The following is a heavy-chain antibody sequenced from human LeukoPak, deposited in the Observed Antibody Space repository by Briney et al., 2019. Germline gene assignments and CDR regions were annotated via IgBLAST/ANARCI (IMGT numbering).Heavy chain of an antibody. J-gene: IGHJ4*02. CDR1: GFMFNSYV. Sequence: GGSLRLSCAASGFMFNSYVMSWVRQAPGKVLEWVSAINGGGGNTYYADSVKGRFTISRDNSKNMVYLQMNSLRADDTAVYYCAKSVVVITFRFDDWGQGALVTVSS. V-gene: IGHV3-23*01. D-gene: IGHD2-15*01. CDR2: INGGGGNT. CDR3: AKSVVVITFRFDD.